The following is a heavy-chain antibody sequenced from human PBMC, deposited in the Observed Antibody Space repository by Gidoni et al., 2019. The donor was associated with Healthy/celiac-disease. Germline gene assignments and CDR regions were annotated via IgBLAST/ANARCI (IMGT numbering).Heavy chain of an antibody. J-gene: IGHJ6*02. Sequence: QVQLQQWGAGLLKPSETLSLTCAVYGGSFSGYYWSWIRQPPGKGLEWLGEINHRGRTNYRPSLKSRVTISVDTSKNQFSLRLNSVTAADTAVYYCARGRLAPALRSAYHYHYGMDVWGQGTTVTVSS. CDR3: ARGRLAPALRSAYHYHYGMDV. V-gene: IGHV4-34*01. D-gene: IGHD1-26*01. CDR2: INHRGRT. CDR1: GGSFSGYY.